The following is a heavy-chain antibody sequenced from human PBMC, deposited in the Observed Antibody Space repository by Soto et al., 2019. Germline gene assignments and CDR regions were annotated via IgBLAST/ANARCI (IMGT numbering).Heavy chain of an antibody. J-gene: IGHJ4*02. D-gene: IGHD1-1*01. CDR3: TRPNEEMAFDF. V-gene: IGHV3-73*02. CDR2: IRSKAHNYAT. Sequence: EVQLVESGGDLVRSGGSLKVSCAASGFAFSGAAFTWVRRAPGKGLEWVGRIRSKAHNYATEYAASVKGRFTISRDDSRNTAYLQMNSLKVEDTAVYYCTRPNEEMAFDFWGQGTLVTVSS. CDR1: GFAFSGAA.